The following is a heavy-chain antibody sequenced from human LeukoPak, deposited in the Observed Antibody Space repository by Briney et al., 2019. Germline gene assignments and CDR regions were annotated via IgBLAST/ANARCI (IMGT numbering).Heavy chain of an antibody. CDR3: ARHNYEYYYDSSGYSPDY. Sequence: GESLKISCKGSGYSFTSYWIGWARQMPGKGLEWMRIIYPGDSDTRYSPSFQGQVTISADKSISTAYLQWSSLKASDTAMYYCARHNYEYYYDSSGYSPDYWGQGTLVTVSS. CDR1: GYSFTSYW. J-gene: IGHJ4*02. CDR2: IYPGDSDT. D-gene: IGHD3-22*01. V-gene: IGHV5-51*01.